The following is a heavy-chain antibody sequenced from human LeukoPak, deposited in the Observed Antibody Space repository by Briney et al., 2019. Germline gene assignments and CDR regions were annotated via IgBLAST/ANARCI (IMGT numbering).Heavy chain of an antibody. D-gene: IGHD6-6*01. CDR2: IYYSGST. CDR1: GGSISSYY. CDR3: AREGGIAARPFDY. Sequence: SETLSLTCTVSGGSISSYYWSWIRQPPGKGLEWIGYIYYSGSTNYNPSLKSRVNISVDTSKNQFSLKLSSVTAADTAVYYCAREGGIAARPFDYWGQGTLVTVSS. V-gene: IGHV4-59*01. J-gene: IGHJ4*02.